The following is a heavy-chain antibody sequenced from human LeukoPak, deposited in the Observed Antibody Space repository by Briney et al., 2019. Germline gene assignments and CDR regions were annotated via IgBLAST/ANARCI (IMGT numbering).Heavy chain of an antibody. J-gene: IGHJ4*02. CDR3: ARDLTGPYDH. V-gene: IGHV3-74*01. D-gene: IGHD3-22*01. CDR2: INVEGNYI. CDR1: GFTVSRYW. Sequence: PGGSLRLSCAASGFTVSRYWMHWVRQAPGKGLVWVARINVEGNYIDYAESVKGRFTISRDSAMNTLYLQMNSVRAEDTAVYSCARDLTGPYDHWGQGTLVTASS.